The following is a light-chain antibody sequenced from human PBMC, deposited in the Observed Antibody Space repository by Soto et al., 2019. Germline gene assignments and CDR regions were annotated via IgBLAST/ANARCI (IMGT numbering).Light chain of an antibody. CDR1: QSVSSSY. V-gene: IGKV3-20*01. Sequence: EIVLTQSPGTLSLSPGERATLSCRASQSVSSSYLAWYQQKPGQAPRLLIYGASSRATGIPDRFSGSGSGTEFTLTIRGLQSEDFATYYCQHSYTAPWTFGQGTKV. J-gene: IGKJ1*01. CDR2: GAS. CDR3: QHSYTAPWT.